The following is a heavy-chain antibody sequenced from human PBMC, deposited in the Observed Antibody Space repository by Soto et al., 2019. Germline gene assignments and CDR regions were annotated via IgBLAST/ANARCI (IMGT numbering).Heavy chain of an antibody. V-gene: IGHV3-23*01. CDR1: GFTFSSYA. Sequence: LRLSCAASGFTFSSYAMSWVRQAQWKGLEWVSAISGSGGSTYYADSVKGRVTISRDNSMNTLYLQMNSLRAEDTAVYYCAKVPTVTTGCDYWGQGTLVTVSS. CDR3: AKVPTVTTGCDY. D-gene: IGHD4-17*01. J-gene: IGHJ4*02. CDR2: ISGSGGST.